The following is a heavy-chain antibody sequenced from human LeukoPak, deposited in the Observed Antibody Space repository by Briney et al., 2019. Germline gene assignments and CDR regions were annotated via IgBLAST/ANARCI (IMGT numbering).Heavy chain of an antibody. V-gene: IGHV3-30*02. J-gene: IGHJ4*02. CDR2: IRYDGSLK. Sequence: GGSLRLSCVASGFTLSSYAMHWVRQAPGKWLEWVAFIRYDGSLKNYADSVKGRFTISRDNSKNTLYLQMNSLRGDDTAVYYYANLPLYDSSGPEDYWGQGTLVTVSS. CDR1: GFTLSSYA. D-gene: IGHD3-22*01. CDR3: ANLPLYDSSGPEDY.